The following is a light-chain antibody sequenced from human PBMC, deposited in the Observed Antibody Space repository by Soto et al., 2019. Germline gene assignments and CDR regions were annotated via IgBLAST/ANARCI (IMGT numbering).Light chain of an antibody. CDR1: SSNIGSNT. CDR2: TNS. V-gene: IGLV1-44*01. Sequence: QSVLTQPPSASGTPEQRVTISCSGSSSNIGSNTVKWYQHLPGTAPKLLIYTNSQRPSGVPDRFSGSKSGTSASLAIGGLQSEDEADYYCAAWDDSLNGLVFGTGTKLTVL. CDR3: AAWDDSLNGLV. J-gene: IGLJ1*01.